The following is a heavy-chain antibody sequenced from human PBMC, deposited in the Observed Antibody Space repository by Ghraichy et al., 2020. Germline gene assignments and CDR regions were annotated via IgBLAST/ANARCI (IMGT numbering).Heavy chain of an antibody. CDR3: ARENQYSGSYWMAWYYYYGMDV. V-gene: IGHV3-7*01. CDR2: IKQDGSEK. Sequence: GSLRLSCAASGFTFSSYWMSWVRQAPGKGLEWVANIKQDGSEKYYVDSVKGRFTISRDNAKNSLYLQMNSLRAEDTSVYYCARENQYSGSYWMAWYYYYGMDVWGQGTTVTVSS. J-gene: IGHJ6*02. D-gene: IGHD1-26*01. CDR1: GFTFSSYW.